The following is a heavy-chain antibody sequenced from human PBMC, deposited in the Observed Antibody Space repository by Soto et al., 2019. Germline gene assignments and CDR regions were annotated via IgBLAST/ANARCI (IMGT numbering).Heavy chain of an antibody. Sequence: EVQLLESGGGLVQPGGSLRLSCAASGFTFSSYAMSWVRQAPGKGLEWVSAISGSGGSTYYADSVKGRFTISRDNSKNPQYLQMNSLRAEDTAVYYCAKVVPRYYYYGMDVWGQGTTVTVSS. CDR2: ISGSGGST. CDR1: GFTFSSYA. V-gene: IGHV3-23*01. D-gene: IGHD2-2*01. CDR3: AKVVPRYYYYGMDV. J-gene: IGHJ6*02.